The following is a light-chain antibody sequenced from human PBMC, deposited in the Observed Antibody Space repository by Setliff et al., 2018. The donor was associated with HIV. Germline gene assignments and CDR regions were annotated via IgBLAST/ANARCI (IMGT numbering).Light chain of an antibody. CDR1: SSDVGDYNY. V-gene: IGLV2-8*01. CDR3: SSYASSNSYV. CDR2: EIT. J-gene: IGLJ1*01. Sequence: GQSVTISCTGTSSDVGDYNYVSWYQQHPGKAPKLMIYEITKRPSGVPDRFSGSKSGNTASLTVSGLQAEDEADYYCSSYASSNSYVFGTGTKVT.